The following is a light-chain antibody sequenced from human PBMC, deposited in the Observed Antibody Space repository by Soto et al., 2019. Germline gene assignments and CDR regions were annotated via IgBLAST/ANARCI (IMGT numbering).Light chain of an antibody. CDR1: QDISVY. CDR3: QKFNTAPLT. V-gene: IGKV1-27*01. CDR2: SAS. J-gene: IGKJ5*01. Sequence: DIQMTQSPSSLSASVGDRVTITCRASQDISVYLAWYQQKPGKVPKLLIYSASTLQSGVPSRFSGSGSGTDFTLNISSLQPADVATYYCQKFNTAPLTFGQGTRLEIK.